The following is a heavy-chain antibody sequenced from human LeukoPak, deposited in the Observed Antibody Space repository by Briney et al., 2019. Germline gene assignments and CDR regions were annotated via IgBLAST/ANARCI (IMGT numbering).Heavy chain of an antibody. V-gene: IGHV1-18*04. CDR3: ARDSGYDPKGVFDY. D-gene: IGHD5-12*01. CDR2: ISAYNGNT. CDR1: GYTFTSYG. Sequence: ASVKVSCKASGYTFTSYGISWVRQAPGQGLEWMGWISAYNGNTNYAQKPQGRVTMTTDTSTSTAYMELRSLRSDDTAVYYCARDSGYDPKGVFDYWGQGTLVTVSS. J-gene: IGHJ4*02.